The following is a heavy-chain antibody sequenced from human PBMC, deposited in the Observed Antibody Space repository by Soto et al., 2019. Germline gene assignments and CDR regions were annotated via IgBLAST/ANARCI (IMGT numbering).Heavy chain of an antibody. D-gene: IGHD5-12*01. CDR1: GFTFSSYA. CDR3: ARVAVEMATIHVFDY. CDR2: ISYDGSNK. J-gene: IGHJ4*02. V-gene: IGHV3-30-3*01. Sequence: QVQLVESGGGVVQPGRSLRLSCAASGFTFSSYAMHWVRQAPGKGLEWVAVISYDGSNKYYADSVKGRFTISRDNSKNTLYLQMNSLSAEDTAVYYCARVAVEMATIHVFDYWGQGTLVTVSS.